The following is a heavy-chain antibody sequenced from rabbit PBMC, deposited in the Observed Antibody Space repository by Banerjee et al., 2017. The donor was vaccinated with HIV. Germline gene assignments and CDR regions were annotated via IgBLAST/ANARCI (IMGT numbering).Heavy chain of an antibody. J-gene: IGHJ3*01. CDR2: IYAGSDGFT. Sequence: QEQLVESGGGLVQPEGSLTLTCTASGFSFSSGYDMCWVRQAPGKGLEWIGCIYAGSDGFTYFANWAKGRFTGSKTSSTTVTLQMTSLTAADTATYFCARDANSGGYNIGMWGQGTLVTVS. CDR1: GFSFSSGYD. CDR3: ARDANSGGYNIGM. V-gene: IGHV1S45*01. D-gene: IGHD1-1*01.